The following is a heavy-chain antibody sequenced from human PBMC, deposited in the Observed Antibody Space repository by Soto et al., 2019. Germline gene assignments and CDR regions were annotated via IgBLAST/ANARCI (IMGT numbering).Heavy chain of an antibody. V-gene: IGHV1-46*01. J-gene: IGHJ3*02. CDR1: GYTFTSYY. Sequence: ASVKVSCKASGYTFTSYYMHWVRQAPGQGLEWMGIINPSGGSTSYAQKFQGRVTMTRDTSTSTVYMELSSLRSEDTAVYYCAITSVTNGAFDIWGQGTMVTVSS. CDR2: INPSGGST. CDR3: AITSVTNGAFDI. D-gene: IGHD4-17*01.